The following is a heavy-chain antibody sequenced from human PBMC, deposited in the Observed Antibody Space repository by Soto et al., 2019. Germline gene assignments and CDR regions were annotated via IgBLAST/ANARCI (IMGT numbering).Heavy chain of an antibody. CDR3: ASASRGGGRYYPIDS. J-gene: IGHJ4*02. V-gene: IGHV1-18*01. Sequence: QVQLVQSGAEVKKPGASVKVSCKASGYTFTSYGISWVRQAPGQGLEWIGWISAHNGNTNYAQKFQGRVAMTTDTPTRTAYRGLRRLRSDDTAVYYCASASRGGGRYYPIDSWCQGTLVTVSS. CDR1: GYTFTSYG. CDR2: ISAHNGNT. D-gene: IGHD1-26*01.